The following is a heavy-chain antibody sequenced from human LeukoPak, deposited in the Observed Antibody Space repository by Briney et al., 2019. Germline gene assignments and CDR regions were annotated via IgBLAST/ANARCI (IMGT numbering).Heavy chain of an antibody. CDR3: ARGRGSPKRRFDY. J-gene: IGHJ4*02. CDR2: INHSGST. V-gene: IGHV4-34*01. Sequence: PSETLSLTCTVSGGSISSYYWSWIRQPPGKGLEWIGEINHSGSTNYNPSLKSRVTISVDTSKNQFSLKLSSVTAADTAVYYCARGRGSPKRRFDYWGQGTLVTVSS. CDR1: GGSISSYY. D-gene: IGHD6-25*01.